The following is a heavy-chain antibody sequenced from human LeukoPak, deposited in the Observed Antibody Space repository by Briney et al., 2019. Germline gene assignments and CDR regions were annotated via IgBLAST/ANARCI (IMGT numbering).Heavy chain of an antibody. CDR2: AYYSGIT. Sequence: SETLSLTCTVSGGSVTNYYWSWIRQPPGKGLEWIAYAYYSGITNYNPSLQSRLTISLDTSKNQISLRLRSVTAADTAVYYCARYYSSSWSFDFWGQGTLVTVSS. CDR3: ARYYSSSWSFDF. J-gene: IGHJ4*02. D-gene: IGHD6-13*01. V-gene: IGHV4-59*02. CDR1: GGSVTNYY.